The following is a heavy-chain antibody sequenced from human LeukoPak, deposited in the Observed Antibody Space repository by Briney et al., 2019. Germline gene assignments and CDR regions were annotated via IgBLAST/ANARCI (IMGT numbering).Heavy chain of an antibody. CDR3: ARVEYGVAMLRH. D-gene: IGHD3-3*01. J-gene: IGHJ4*02. Sequence: GGSLRLSCVVSGFTFSNYEMNWVRQAPGNGLEWFSYISSSGNSIYYVDSVKARFTISRDNAKNSLYLQMNSLRAEDTAVYYCARVEYGVAMLRHWGQGTLVTVSS. CDR2: ISSSGNSI. V-gene: IGHV3-48*03. CDR1: GFTFSNYE.